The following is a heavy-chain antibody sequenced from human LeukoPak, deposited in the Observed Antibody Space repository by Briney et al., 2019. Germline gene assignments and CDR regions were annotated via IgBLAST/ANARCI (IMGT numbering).Heavy chain of an antibody. J-gene: IGHJ4*02. CDR2: IYSGGST. Sequence: GGSLRLSCAASGFTASSNYMSWVRQAAGKGLEWVSVIYSGGSTYYADSVKGRFTISRDNSKNTLYLQMNSLRAEDTAVYYCARPYSSSWYADYWGQGTLVTVSS. V-gene: IGHV3-53*01. CDR3: ARPYSSSWYADY. CDR1: GFTASSNY. D-gene: IGHD6-13*01.